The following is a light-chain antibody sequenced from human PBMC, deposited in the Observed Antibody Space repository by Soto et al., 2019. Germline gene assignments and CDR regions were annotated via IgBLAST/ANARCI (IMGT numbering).Light chain of an antibody. J-gene: IGKJ4*01. CDR3: QQYNSYTPLT. CDR1: QSINSY. Sequence: DIQMTQSPSTLSAAVGDRVTITCRASQSINSYLAWYQQKPGKVPNLLIYDASSLESGVPSRFSGSEYGTEFTLTISTLQPDDFATYYCQQYNSYTPLTFGGGTKVEIK. CDR2: DAS. V-gene: IGKV1-5*01.